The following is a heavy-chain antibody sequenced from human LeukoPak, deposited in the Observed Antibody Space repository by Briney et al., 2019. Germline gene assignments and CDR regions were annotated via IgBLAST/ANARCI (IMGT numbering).Heavy chain of an antibody. J-gene: IGHJ4*02. CDR3: ATVSSSSPHY. V-gene: IGHV3-66*02. CDR2: LYTDGSI. Sequence: PGGSLRLSCAVSGFTVSSDYMSWVRQAPGKGLEWVSVLYTDGSISYADSVKGRFTISRDNSKNTLYLQINSLRAEDTAVYYCATVSSSSPHYWGQGTLVTVSS. D-gene: IGHD6-6*01. CDR1: GFTVSSDY.